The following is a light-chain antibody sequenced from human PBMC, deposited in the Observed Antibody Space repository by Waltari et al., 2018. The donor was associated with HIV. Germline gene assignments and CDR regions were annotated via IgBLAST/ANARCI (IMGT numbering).Light chain of an antibody. Sequence: SVLTQPPSASGTPGQKVTTPCSASSSNIGTNSVFWYQQLPGPAPNRLIYRDTQRPSGVPDRFSGSKSGTSASLAISGLRSEDEAVYSCATWDDSLNGVLFGGGTNLNVL. V-gene: IGLV1-47*01. CDR3: ATWDDSLNGVL. CDR2: RDT. J-gene: IGLJ2*01. CDR1: SSNIGTNS.